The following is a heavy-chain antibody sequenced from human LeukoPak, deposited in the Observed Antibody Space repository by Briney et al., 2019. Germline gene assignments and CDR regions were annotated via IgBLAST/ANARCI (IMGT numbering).Heavy chain of an antibody. Sequence: SVKVSCKASGGTFSSYAISWVRQAPGQGLEWMGGIIPIFGTANYAQKFQGRVTITADESTSTAYMELSSLRSEDTAVYYCARDLPFRGVIIANWFDPWGQGTLVTVSS. CDR1: GGTFSSYA. CDR3: ARDLPFRGVIIANWFDP. CDR2: IIPIFGTA. J-gene: IGHJ5*02. D-gene: IGHD3-10*01. V-gene: IGHV1-69*13.